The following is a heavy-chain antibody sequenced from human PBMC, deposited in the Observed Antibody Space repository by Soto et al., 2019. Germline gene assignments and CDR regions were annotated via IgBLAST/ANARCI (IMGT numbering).Heavy chain of an antibody. J-gene: IGHJ4*02. CDR3: ARDQNGSPHFDS. CDR2: IYYSGST. D-gene: IGHD1-26*01. CDR1: GASIRSYY. V-gene: IGHV4-59*01. Sequence: QVQLQESGPGLVKPSETLSLTCTVSGASIRSYYWSWIRQPPGKGLEWIGFIYYSGSTNYNPSLKSRVTISVDTSKNQFSLRVSSVTAADTAVYYCARDQNGSPHFDSWGQGTLVTVSS.